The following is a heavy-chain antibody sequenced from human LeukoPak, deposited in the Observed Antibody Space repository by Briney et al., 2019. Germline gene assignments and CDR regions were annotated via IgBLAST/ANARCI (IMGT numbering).Heavy chain of an antibody. Sequence: ASVKVSCKASGYTFSSYAMHWVRQAPGQRLEWMGWINAGNGNTKYSQKFQGRVTITRDTSASIAYMELSSLRSEDTAVYYCASTKNTLRFLEWYKLDYWGQGTLVTVSS. CDR2: INAGNGNT. CDR1: GYTFSSYA. D-gene: IGHD3-3*01. J-gene: IGHJ4*02. CDR3: ASTKNTLRFLEWYKLDY. V-gene: IGHV1-3*01.